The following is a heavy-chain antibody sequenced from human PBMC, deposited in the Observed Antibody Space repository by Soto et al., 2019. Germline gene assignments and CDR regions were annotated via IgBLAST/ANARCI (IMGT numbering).Heavy chain of an antibody. V-gene: IGHV5-10-1*01. CDR2: IDPSDSYT. CDR3: ARQSLEDYYDSSGPYYYYGMDV. J-gene: IGHJ6*02. CDR1: GYSFTSYW. Sequence: PXESLTISRKGSGYSFTSYWISSVRQMPGKGLEWMGRIDPSDSYTNYSPSFQGHVTISADKSISTAYLQWSSLKASDTAMYYCARQSLEDYYDSSGPYYYYGMDVWGQGTTVTVSS. D-gene: IGHD3-22*01.